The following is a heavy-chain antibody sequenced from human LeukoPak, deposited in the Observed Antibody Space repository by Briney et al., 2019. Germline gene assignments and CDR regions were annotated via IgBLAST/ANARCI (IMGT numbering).Heavy chain of an antibody. CDR1: GFTVSSNY. V-gene: IGHV3-53*01. CDR3: AGSFSGSFTRPFDY. Sequence: PGGSLRLSCAASGFTVSSNYMSWVRQAPGKGLEWASVIYSGGSTYYADSVKGRFTISRDNSKNTLYLQMNSLRAEDTAVYYCAGSFSGSFTRPFDYWGQGTLVTVSS. CDR2: IYSGGST. J-gene: IGHJ4*02. D-gene: IGHD1-26*01.